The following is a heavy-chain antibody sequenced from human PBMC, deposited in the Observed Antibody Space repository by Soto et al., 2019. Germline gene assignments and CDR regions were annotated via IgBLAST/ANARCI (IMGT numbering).Heavy chain of an antibody. CDR3: ARDPSTAAARSYYYDSSGDH. Sequence: PGGSLRLSCAASGFTFSSYSMNWVRQAPGKGLEWVSSISSSSSYIYYADSVKGRFTISRDNAKNSLYLQMNSLRAEDTAVYYCARDPSTAAARSYYYDSSGDHWGQGTLATVSS. CDR2: ISSSSSYI. V-gene: IGHV3-21*01. CDR1: GFTFSSYS. D-gene: IGHD3-22*01. J-gene: IGHJ4*02.